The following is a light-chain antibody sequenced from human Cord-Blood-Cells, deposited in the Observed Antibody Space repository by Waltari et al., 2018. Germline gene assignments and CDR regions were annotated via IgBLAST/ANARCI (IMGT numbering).Light chain of an antibody. V-gene: IGKV1-39*01. CDR3: QQSYSTPFT. Sequence: DIQMTQSPSSLSASVGDRVTITCRASQRISSYLPWSQQKPGKAPKLLIYAASSLQSGVPARFSGSGSGTDFTLTISSLQPEDFATYYSQQSYSTPFTFGSVTKVDIK. CDR1: QRISSY. J-gene: IGKJ3*01. CDR2: AAS.